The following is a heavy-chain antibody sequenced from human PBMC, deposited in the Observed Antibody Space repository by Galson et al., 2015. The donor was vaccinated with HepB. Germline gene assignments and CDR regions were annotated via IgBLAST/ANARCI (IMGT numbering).Heavy chain of an antibody. Sequence: DTLSLTCTVSSGSITIDSYYWAWVRQPPGKGLEWIGSVYHSGDTYYNPSLKGRITISVDTSRNQFSVNLNSLTAADTAVYYCTRHKVSHSHDYWGQGALVTVSS. CDR2: VYHSGDT. D-gene: IGHD6-6*01. V-gene: IGHV4-39*01. CDR3: TRHKVSHSHDY. CDR1: SGSITIDSYY. J-gene: IGHJ4*02.